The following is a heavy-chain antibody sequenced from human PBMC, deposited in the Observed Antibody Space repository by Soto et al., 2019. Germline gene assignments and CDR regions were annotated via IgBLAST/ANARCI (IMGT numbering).Heavy chain of an antibody. V-gene: IGHV1-69*02. Sequence: QVQLVQSGAEVKKPGSSVKVSCKASGGTFSSYTISWVRQAPGQGLEWMGRIIPILGIANYAQKFQGRVTITADKSTSTAYMELSSLRSEDTAVYYCARAKGGDIVVVPAAMNYYYGMDVW. CDR2: IIPILGIA. CDR1: GGTFSSYT. J-gene: IGHJ6*01. CDR3: ARAKGGDIVVVPAAMNYYYGMDV. D-gene: IGHD2-2*01.